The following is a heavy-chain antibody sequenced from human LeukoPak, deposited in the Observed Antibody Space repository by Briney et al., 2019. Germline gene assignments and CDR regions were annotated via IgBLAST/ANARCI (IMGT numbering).Heavy chain of an antibody. J-gene: IGHJ4*02. V-gene: IGHV3-23*01. D-gene: IGHD3-3*01. CDR2: ISGSGGST. CDR3: ARDRMGSADFWSGYYTGPVDY. Sequence: GGSLTLSCAASGFTFSSHGMSWVRQAPGKGLEWVSAISGSGGSTYYADSVKGRFNISRHNSKNTLYLHKNCVRAADSAVYYCARDRMGSADFWSGYYTGPVDYWDRGTLVIVSS. CDR1: GFTFSSHG.